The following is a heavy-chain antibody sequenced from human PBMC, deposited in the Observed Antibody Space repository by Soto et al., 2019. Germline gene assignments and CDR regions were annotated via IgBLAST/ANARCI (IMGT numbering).Heavy chain of an antibody. CDR2: IDPSDSYT. J-gene: IGHJ6*02. CDR1: GYSFTSYW. Sequence: PGESLKISCKGSGYSFTSYWISWVRQMPGKGLEWMGRIDPSDSYTNYSPSFQGHVTISADKSISTAYLQWSSLKASDTAMYYCARSILLHYDILTGWEDVWGQGTTVTVSS. D-gene: IGHD3-9*01. V-gene: IGHV5-10-1*01. CDR3: ARSILLHYDILTGWEDV.